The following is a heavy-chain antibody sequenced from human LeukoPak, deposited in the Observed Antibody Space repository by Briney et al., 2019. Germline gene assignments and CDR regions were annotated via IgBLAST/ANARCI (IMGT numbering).Heavy chain of an antibody. CDR3: ARALSCQFPRYCSSTSFDY. CDR2: INHSGST. V-gene: IGHV4-34*01. Sequence: SETLSLTCAVYGGSFSGYYWSWLRQPPGKGLEWIGEINHSGSTNYNPSLKSRVTISVDTSKNQFSLKLSSVTAADTAVYYCARALSCQFPRYCSSTSFDYWGQGTLVTVSS. J-gene: IGHJ4*02. CDR1: GGSFSGYY. D-gene: IGHD2-2*01.